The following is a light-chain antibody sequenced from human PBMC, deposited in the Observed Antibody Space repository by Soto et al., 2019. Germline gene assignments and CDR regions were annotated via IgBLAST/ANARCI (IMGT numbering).Light chain of an antibody. CDR1: SSEVGGYNY. Sequence: QSVLTQPASVSGSPGQSIRISCTGTSSEVGGYNYVSWYQQHPGKAPKLMIYDVRNRPSGVSNRFSGSKSVNTASLTISGLQAEDEADYYCSSYTTISTYVFGTGTKVTVL. V-gene: IGLV2-14*01. CDR2: DVR. CDR3: SSYTTISTYV. J-gene: IGLJ1*01.